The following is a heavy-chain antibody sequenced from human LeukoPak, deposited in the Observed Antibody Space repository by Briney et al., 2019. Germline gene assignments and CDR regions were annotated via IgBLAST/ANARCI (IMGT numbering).Heavy chain of an antibody. CDR1: GYTFTSYG. V-gene: IGHV1-18*01. J-gene: IGHJ1*01. D-gene: IGHD3-10*01. CDR2: ISAYNGNT. CDR3: ARGLPYGSGSPRGEYFQH. Sequence: ASVKVSRKASGYTFTSYGISWVRQAPGQGLEWMGWISAYNGNTNYAQKLQGRVTMTTDTSTSTAYMELRSLRSDDTAVYYCARGLPYGSGSPRGEYFQHWGQGTLVTVSS.